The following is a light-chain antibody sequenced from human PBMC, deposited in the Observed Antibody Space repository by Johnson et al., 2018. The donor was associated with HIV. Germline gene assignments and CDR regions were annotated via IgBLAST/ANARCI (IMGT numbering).Light chain of an antibody. J-gene: IGLJ1*01. CDR1: SSNIGSYT. V-gene: IGLV1-44*01. Sequence: QSVLTQPPSASGTPGQMVTISCSGSSSNIGSYTVNWYQQLPGTAPKLLIYRNNQRPSGVPDRFSGSKSGPSASLAISGLQVDDEADYYCAAWDDSLNGPVFGTGTEVAVL. CDR2: RNN. CDR3: AAWDDSLNGPV.